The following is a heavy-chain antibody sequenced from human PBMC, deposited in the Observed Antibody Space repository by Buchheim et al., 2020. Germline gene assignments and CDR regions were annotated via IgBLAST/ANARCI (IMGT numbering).Heavy chain of an antibody. J-gene: IGHJ4*02. V-gene: IGHV3-30*03. CDR3: ARTDCGTTHCKHLQY. D-gene: IGHD2-21*01. CDR2: ISDDGTNN. Sequence: QVQLVESGGGVVQPGRSLRLSCAASGFTFSTYAMHWVRQAPGKGLEWLAVISDDGTNNYYTDAVKGRFTISRDNSKNTVYLQVDSLTTEDTAACYCARTDCGTTHCKHLQYWGLGTL. CDR1: GFTFSTYA.